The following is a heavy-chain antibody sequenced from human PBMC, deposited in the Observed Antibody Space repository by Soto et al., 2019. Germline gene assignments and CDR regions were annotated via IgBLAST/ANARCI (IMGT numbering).Heavy chain of an antibody. V-gene: IGHV4-38-2*01. J-gene: IGHJ4*02. CDR1: GYSISSGYY. Sequence: SETLSLTCDVSGYSISSGYYWGWIRQPPGKGLEWIGIIFNTGGTYSNPSLKSRVTLSVETSTNQVSLILSSVTAADTAVYYWAGCTMTAGKECDYWGQGKLVTVSS. D-gene: IGHD3-22*01. CDR2: IFNTGGT. CDR3: AGCTMTAGKECDY.